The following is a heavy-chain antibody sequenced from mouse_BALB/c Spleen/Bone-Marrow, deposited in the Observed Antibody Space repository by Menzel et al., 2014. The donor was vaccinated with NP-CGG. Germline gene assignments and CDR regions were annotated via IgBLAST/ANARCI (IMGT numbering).Heavy chain of an antibody. CDR3: SRHYYRTPYYAMDY. J-gene: IGHJ4*01. Sequence: QVQLQQSGAELVKPGASVKLSCKASGYTFTNYYIYWVKQRPGQGLEWIGGINPSNGGTKFNEKFKNKATLTIDKSSSTASIQLSSLTSEDSAVYYCSRHYYRTPYYAMDYWGQGTSVTVSS. D-gene: IGHD1-2*01. CDR1: GYTFTNYY. V-gene: IGHV1S81*02. CDR2: INPSNGGT.